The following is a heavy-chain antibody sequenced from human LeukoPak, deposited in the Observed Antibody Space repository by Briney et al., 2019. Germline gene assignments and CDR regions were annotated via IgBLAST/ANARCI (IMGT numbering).Heavy chain of an antibody. J-gene: IGHJ3*02. CDR3: ARPLNLYYYDSSGYPGDAFDI. V-gene: IGHV5-51*01. Sequence: GESLKISCKGSGYSFTSYWIGWVRQMPGKGLEWMGIIYPGDSDTRYSPSFQGQVTISADKSISTAYLQWSSLKASDTAMYYCARPLNLYYYDSSGYPGDAFDIWGQGTMVTVSS. CDR1: GYSFTSYW. D-gene: IGHD3-22*01. CDR2: IYPGDSDT.